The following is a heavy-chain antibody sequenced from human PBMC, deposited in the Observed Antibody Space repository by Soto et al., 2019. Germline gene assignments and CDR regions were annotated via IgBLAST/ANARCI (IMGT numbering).Heavy chain of an antibody. CDR2: ISGSGGGT. J-gene: IGHJ4*02. D-gene: IGHD2-2*01. CDR1: GFTFSSYA. CDR3: ATVPLPNIVVVPGALDF. Sequence: EVQLLESGGGLAQPGESLRLSCAASGFTFSSYAMNWVRQAPGKGLEWVSSISGSGGGTYYVDSVKGRFTISRDNSKNTQYLQMNNLRGEDTAVYFCATVPLPNIVVVPGALDFWGQGTLVSVSS. V-gene: IGHV3-23*01.